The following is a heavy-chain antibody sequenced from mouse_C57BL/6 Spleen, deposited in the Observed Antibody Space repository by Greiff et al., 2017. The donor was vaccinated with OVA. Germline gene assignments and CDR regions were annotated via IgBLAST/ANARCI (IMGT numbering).Heavy chain of an antibody. CDR3: ARGSGSSYGFLFAY. Sequence: QVQLQQSGAELVRPGTSVKVSCKASGYAFTNYLIEWVKQRPGQGLEWIGVINPGSGGTNYNEKFKGKATLTADKSSSTAYMQLSSLTSEDSAVYFCARGSGSSYGFLFAYWGQGTLVTVSA. V-gene: IGHV1-54*01. CDR1: GYAFTNYL. J-gene: IGHJ3*01. CDR2: INPGSGGT. D-gene: IGHD1-1*01.